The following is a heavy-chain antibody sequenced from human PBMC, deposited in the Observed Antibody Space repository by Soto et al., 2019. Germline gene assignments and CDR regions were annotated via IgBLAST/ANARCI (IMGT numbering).Heavy chain of an antibody. J-gene: IGHJ4*02. CDR3: AKDSYSGIAVAGSIDY. V-gene: IGHV3-9*01. CDR1: GFTFDDYA. Sequence: EVQLVESGGGLVQPGRSLRLSCAASGFTFDDYAMHWVRQAPGKGLEWVSGISWNSGSIGYADSVKGRFTISRDNAKNXLYLQMNSLRAEDTALYYCAKDSYSGIAVAGSIDYWGQGTLVTVSS. D-gene: IGHD6-19*01. CDR2: ISWNSGSI.